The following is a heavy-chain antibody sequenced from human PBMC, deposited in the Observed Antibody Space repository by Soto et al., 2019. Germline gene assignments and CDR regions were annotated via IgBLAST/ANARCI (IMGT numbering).Heavy chain of an antibody. J-gene: IGHJ6*02. Sequence: QVQLVQSGAEVKKPGSSVKVSCKASGGTFSSYAISWVRQAPGQGIEWMGGIITIPGTANYAQKFQGRVTITADESTSPAYMELSSLRSEDTAVYYCASSQGSSTSLEIYYYYYYGMDVWGQGTTVTVSS. D-gene: IGHD2-2*01. CDR3: ASSQGSSTSLEIYYYYYYGMDV. CDR2: IITIPGTA. V-gene: IGHV1-69*01. CDR1: GGTFSSYA.